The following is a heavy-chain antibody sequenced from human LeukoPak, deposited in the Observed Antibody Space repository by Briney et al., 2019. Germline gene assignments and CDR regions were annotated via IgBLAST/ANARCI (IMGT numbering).Heavy chain of an antibody. Sequence: ASVKVSCKASGYTFTGYYMHWVRQAPGQGLEWMGWINPNSGGTNYAQKFQGRVTMTRDTSISTAYMELSRLRSDDTAVYYCARGRLNYNSGGYYDNPHLDYWGQGTLVTVSS. CDR1: GYTFTGYY. V-gene: IGHV1-2*02. D-gene: IGHD3-22*01. CDR2: INPNSGGT. CDR3: ARGRLNYNSGGYYDNPHLDY. J-gene: IGHJ4*02.